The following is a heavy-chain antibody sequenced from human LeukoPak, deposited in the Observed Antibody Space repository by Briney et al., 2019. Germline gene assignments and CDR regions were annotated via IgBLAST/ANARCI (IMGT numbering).Heavy chain of an antibody. J-gene: IGHJ3*02. CDR2: TYFGSTWYS. Sequence: SQTLSLTCAISGDSVSSNSAAWNWIRQSPSRGLEWLGRTYFGSTWYSDYAPSVKSRITINPDTSKNQFSLQLNSVTPEDTAVYYCARGVLTDSTYFGIWGQGTMVAVSS. D-gene: IGHD2-15*01. CDR1: GDSVSSNSAA. CDR3: ARGVLTDSTYFGI. V-gene: IGHV6-1*01.